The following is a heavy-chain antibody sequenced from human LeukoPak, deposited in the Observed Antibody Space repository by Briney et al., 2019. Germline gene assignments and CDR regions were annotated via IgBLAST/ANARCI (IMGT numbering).Heavy chain of an antibody. J-gene: IGHJ4*02. CDR1: GFTFSSYA. CDR3: AREGPRGYGDPAFDY. Sequence: GRSLRLSCAASGFTFSSYAMHWVRQAPGKGLEWVAVISYDGSNKYYADSVKGRFTISRDNSKNTLYLQMNSLRAEDTAVYYCAREGPRGYGDPAFDYWGQGTLVTDSS. V-gene: IGHV3-30-3*01. D-gene: IGHD4-17*01. CDR2: ISYDGSNK.